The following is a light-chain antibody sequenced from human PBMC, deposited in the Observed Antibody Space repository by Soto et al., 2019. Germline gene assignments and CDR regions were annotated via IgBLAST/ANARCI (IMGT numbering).Light chain of an antibody. CDR3: QQYNSYSWS. V-gene: IGKV1-5*01. CDR2: DAS. J-gene: IGKJ1*01. Sequence: DIQMTQSPSTLSASVGDRVTITCRASQSISSWLAWYQQKPGKAPKLLIYDASSLESGVPSRFSGSGSGTEFTLTISSLQPDDFATYYCQQYNSYSWSFGSGPKVEIK. CDR1: QSISSW.